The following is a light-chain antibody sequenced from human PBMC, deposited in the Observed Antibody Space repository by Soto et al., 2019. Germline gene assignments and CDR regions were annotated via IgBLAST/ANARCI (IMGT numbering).Light chain of an antibody. Sequence: QSVLTQPASVSGSPGQSITISCTGTSSDVGAYDYVSWYQQNPGKAPKLIISEFSDRPSGVSNRFSGSKSGNSASLTISGLQAEDEADYYCSSYTTTNSLWVFGGGTKLTVL. J-gene: IGLJ3*02. V-gene: IGLV2-14*01. CDR3: SSYTTTNSLWV. CDR1: SSDVGAYDY. CDR2: EFS.